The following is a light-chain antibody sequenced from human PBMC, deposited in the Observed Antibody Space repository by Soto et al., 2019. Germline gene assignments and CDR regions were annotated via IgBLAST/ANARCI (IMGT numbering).Light chain of an antibody. CDR3: PQYGTSPRT. CDR1: QSVSSSY. CDR2: GAS. V-gene: IGKV3-20*01. J-gene: IGKJ1*01. Sequence: EIVVKQSPGTLSLSPGERATRSCRASQSVSSSYLAWYQQKPGQAPRLLIYGASSRATDIPDRFSGSGSGTDFTLTISRLEPEDFAVYYCPQYGTSPRTFGQGTKVDIK.